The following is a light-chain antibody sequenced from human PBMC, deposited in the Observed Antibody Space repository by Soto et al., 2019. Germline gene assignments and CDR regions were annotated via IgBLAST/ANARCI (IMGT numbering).Light chain of an antibody. V-gene: IGLV3-1*01. J-gene: IGLJ2*01. Sequence: SSELTQPPSVSVSPGQTASITCSGDKLGDKFVSWYQQKPGQSPALVIYQNNKRPSGIPERFSGSNSGNTATLTISGTQAMDEADYYCQAWDISTASVVFGGGTKLTVL. CDR1: KLGDKF. CDR3: QAWDISTASVV. CDR2: QNN.